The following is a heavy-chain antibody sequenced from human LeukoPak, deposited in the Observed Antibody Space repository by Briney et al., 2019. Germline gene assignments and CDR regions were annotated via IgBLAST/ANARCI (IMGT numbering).Heavy chain of an antibody. V-gene: IGHV1-3*01. J-gene: IGHJ5*02. CDR1: GYTFTGYA. CDR2: INAGNGNT. Sequence: ASVKVSCKASGYTFTGYAMRWVRQAPGQRLEWMGWINAGNGNTKYSQKFQGRVTITRDTSASTAYMELSSLRSEDTAVYYCARETRVGRWFDPWGQGTLVTVSS. CDR3: ARETRVGRWFDP. D-gene: IGHD1-1*01.